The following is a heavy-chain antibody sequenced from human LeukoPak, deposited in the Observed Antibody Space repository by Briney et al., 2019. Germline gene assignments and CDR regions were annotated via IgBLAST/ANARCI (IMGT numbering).Heavy chain of an antibody. Sequence: GRSLRLSCAASGFTFDDYAMHWVRQAPGRGLEWVSGISWNSGSIGYADSVKGRFTISRDNAKNSLYLQMNSLRAEDTALYYCAKAGGYCSSTSCYTGSWLGYAFDIWGQGTMVTVSS. J-gene: IGHJ3*02. CDR2: ISWNSGSI. V-gene: IGHV3-9*01. CDR3: AKAGGYCSSTSCYTGSWLGYAFDI. D-gene: IGHD2-2*02. CDR1: GFTFDDYA.